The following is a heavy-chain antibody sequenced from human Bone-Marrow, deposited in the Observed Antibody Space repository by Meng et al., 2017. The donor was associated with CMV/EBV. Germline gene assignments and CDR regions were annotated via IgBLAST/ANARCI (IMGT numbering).Heavy chain of an antibody. D-gene: IGHD1-1*01. CDR3: TRANAATRQLRGIDF. J-gene: IGHJ4*02. Sequence: SETLSLTCTVSGGSISGGDYFWSWIRQPPGKGLEWIGYNYSGGSDYYNPALKSRVTISLDPSKNQVSLKLTSVTAADTAVYFCTRANAATRQLRGIDFWGQGTLVTVSS. CDR2: NYSGGSD. CDR1: GGSISGGDYF. V-gene: IGHV4-30-4*08.